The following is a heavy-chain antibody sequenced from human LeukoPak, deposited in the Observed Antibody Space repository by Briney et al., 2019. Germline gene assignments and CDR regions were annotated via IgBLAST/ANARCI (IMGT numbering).Heavy chain of an antibody. J-gene: IGHJ4*02. CDR2: INHSGST. CDR1: GGSFSGYY. Sequence: PSETLSLTCAVYGGSFSGYYWSSIRQPPGKGLEWIGEINHSGSTNYNPSLKSRVTISVDTSKNQFSLKLSSVTAADTAVYYCARVAFYDYVWGSYRPFDYWGQGTLVTVSS. CDR3: ARVAFYDYVWGSYRPFDY. D-gene: IGHD3-16*02. V-gene: IGHV4-34*01.